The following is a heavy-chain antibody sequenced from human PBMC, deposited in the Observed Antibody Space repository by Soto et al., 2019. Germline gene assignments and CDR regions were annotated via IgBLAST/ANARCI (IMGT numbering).Heavy chain of an antibody. V-gene: IGHV1-69*01. Sequence: QVQLVQSGAEVKKPGSSVKVSCTASGGTFSSYAISWVRQAPGQGLEWMGGIIPIFGTANYAQKFQGRVTITADESTSTAYMELSSLRSEDTAVYYCARPLGITIFGVASLRVPEQDYYYYGMDVWGQGTTVTVSS. J-gene: IGHJ6*02. CDR1: GGTFSSYA. D-gene: IGHD3-3*01. CDR2: IIPIFGTA. CDR3: ARPLGITIFGVASLRVPEQDYYYYGMDV.